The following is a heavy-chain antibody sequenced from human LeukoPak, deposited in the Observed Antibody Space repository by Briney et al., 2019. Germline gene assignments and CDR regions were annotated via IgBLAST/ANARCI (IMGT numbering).Heavy chain of an antibody. CDR2: IYPGDSDT. CDR1: GSGFTSYC. D-gene: IGHD5-18*01. J-gene: IGHJ3*02. V-gene: IGHV5-51*01. Sequence: GVSLQISSPGSGSGFTSYCIGWARPMPGKGLEWMGIIYPGDSDTRYSPSFQGQVTISADKSISTAYLQWSSLKASDTAMYYCARVDRTALNAFDIWGQGTMVTVSS. CDR3: ARVDRTALNAFDI.